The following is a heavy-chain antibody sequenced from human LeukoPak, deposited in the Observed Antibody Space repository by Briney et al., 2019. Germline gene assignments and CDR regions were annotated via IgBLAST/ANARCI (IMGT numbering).Heavy chain of an antibody. D-gene: IGHD6-13*01. CDR2: MNPNSGNT. CDR1: GYTFTSYD. Sequence: ASVKVSCKASGYTFTSYDINWVRQATGQGLEWMGWMNPNSGNTGYAQKFQGRVTMTRNTSISTAYMELSSLRSEDTAVYYCARGSFQSHLGMASQQLRYWGQGTLVTVSS. CDR3: ARGSFQSHLGMASQQLRY. J-gene: IGHJ4*02. V-gene: IGHV1-8*01.